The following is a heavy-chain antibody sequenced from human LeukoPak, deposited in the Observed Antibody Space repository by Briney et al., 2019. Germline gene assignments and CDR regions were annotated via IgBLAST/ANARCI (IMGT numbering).Heavy chain of an antibody. V-gene: IGHV4-34*01. J-gene: IGHJ4*02. CDR2: INHSGST. CDR1: GGSFSGYY. Sequence: SETLSLTCAVYGGSFSGYYWSWIRQPPGKGLEWIGEINHSGSTNYNPSLKSRVTISVDTSKNQFSLKLSSVTAADTAVYYCARGDMAKTYFDYWGQGTLVTVSS. CDR3: ARGDMAKTYFDY. D-gene: IGHD5-24*01.